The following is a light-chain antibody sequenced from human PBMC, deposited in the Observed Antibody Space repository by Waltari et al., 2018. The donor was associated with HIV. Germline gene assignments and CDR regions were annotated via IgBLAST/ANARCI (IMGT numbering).Light chain of an antibody. Sequence: VNWYQQLPGTAPKLLIHTNDQRPSGVPDRFSGSKSGTSASLAISGLQSADEADYYCYSAADNNLRVFGGGTKLTVL. J-gene: IGLJ3*02. CDR2: TND. V-gene: IGLV1-44*01. CDR3: YSAADNNLRV.